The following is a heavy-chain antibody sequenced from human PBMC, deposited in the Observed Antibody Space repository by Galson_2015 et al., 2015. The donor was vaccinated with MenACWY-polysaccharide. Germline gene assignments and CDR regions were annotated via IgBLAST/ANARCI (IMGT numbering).Heavy chain of an antibody. Sequence: SLRLSCAASGFTFSNYWMHWVRQAPGKGLVWVSRINSDGSATTNAGSVKGRFTISRDNAKNTLYLQLNSLRAEDTAVYYCAKGGGSQVDYWGQGTLVIVSS. V-gene: IGHV3-74*01. J-gene: IGHJ4*02. D-gene: IGHD3-16*01. CDR1: GFTFSNYW. CDR2: INSDGSAT. CDR3: AKGGGSQVDY.